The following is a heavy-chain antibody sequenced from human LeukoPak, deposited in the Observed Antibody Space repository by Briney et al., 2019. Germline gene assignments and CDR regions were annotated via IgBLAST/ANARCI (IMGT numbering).Heavy chain of an antibody. CDR3: ARSYSDYDYFNNWFDP. V-gene: IGHV2-5*01. CDR2: IYWNDDK. J-gene: IGHJ5*02. CDR1: GFSLSTSGVG. D-gene: IGHD5-12*01. Sequence: SGPTLVNPTQTLTLTCTFCGFSLSTSGVGVGWIRQPPGKALEWLALIYWNDDKRYSPSLKSRLTISKDTSKNQVVLTMTNMDPVDTATYYCARSYSDYDYFNNWFDPWGQGTLVTVSS.